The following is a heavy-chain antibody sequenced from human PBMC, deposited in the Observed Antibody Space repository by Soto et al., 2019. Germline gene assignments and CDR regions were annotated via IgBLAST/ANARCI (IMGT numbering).Heavy chain of an antibody. D-gene: IGHD3-3*01. Sequence: PSETLSLTCTVSGGSISSGGYYWSWIRQHPGKGLEWIGYIYYSGSTYYTPSLKSRVTISVDTSKNQFSLKLSSVTAADTAVYYCARAGSGYYYYYYGMDVWGQGTTVTVSS. CDR1: GGSISSGGYY. J-gene: IGHJ6*02. V-gene: IGHV4-31*03. CDR3: ARAGSGYYYYYYGMDV. CDR2: IYYSGST.